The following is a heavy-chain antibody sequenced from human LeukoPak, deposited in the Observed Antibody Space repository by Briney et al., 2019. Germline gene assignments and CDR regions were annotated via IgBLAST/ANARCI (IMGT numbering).Heavy chain of an antibody. Sequence: SETLSLTCTVSGGSISSHYWSWIRQPPGKGLEWIGYIYYSGSTNYNPSLRSRVTISVDTSKNQFSLKLSSVTAADTAVYYCARDYYDSSCYYPWGQGTLVTVSS. J-gene: IGHJ5*02. CDR2: IYYSGST. V-gene: IGHV4-59*11. CDR3: ARDYYDSSCYYP. CDR1: GGSISSHY. D-gene: IGHD3-22*01.